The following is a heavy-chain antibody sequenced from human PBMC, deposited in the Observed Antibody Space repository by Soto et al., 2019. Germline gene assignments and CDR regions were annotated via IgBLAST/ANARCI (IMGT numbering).Heavy chain of an antibody. CDR3: ARGPSADKIDF. V-gene: IGHV4-30-4*01. Sequence: QVQLQESGPGLVEPSQTLSLTCTVSGGSVSSGGYFWSWIRQPPGEGLEWIGHIYNRGSTYSNPSLRGRXTXSLXTSKSQFSLKLSSVTAADTAVYYCARGPSADKIDFWGQGTLVTVSS. CDR2: IYNRGST. J-gene: IGHJ4*02. CDR1: GGSVSSGGYF. D-gene: IGHD3-3*01.